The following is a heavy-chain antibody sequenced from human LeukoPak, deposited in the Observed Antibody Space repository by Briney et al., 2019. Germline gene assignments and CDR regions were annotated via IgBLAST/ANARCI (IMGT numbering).Heavy chain of an antibody. CDR2: FDPEDGET. Sequence: GASVKVSCKVSGYTLTELSMHWVRQAPGKGLEWMGGFDPEDGETIYAQKFQGRVTMTEDTSTDTACMELSSLRSEDTAVYYCATDIVGIVVVPAATSSTSASDYWGQGTLVTVSS. V-gene: IGHV1-24*01. CDR1: GYTLTELS. J-gene: IGHJ4*02. D-gene: IGHD2-2*01. CDR3: ATDIVGIVVVPAATSSTSASDY.